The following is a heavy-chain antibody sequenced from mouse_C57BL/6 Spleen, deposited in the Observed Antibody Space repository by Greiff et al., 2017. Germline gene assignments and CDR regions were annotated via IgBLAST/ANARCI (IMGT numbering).Heavy chain of an antibody. CDR3: ARHEERGRWDVGAMDY. Sequence: VKLVESGAELVKPGASVKLSCKASGYTFTEYTIHWVKQRSGQGLEWIGWFYPGSGSIKYNEKFKDKATLTADKSSSTVYMELSRLTSEDSAVYFCARHEERGRWDVGAMDYWGQGTSVTVSS. V-gene: IGHV1-62-2*01. J-gene: IGHJ4*01. D-gene: IGHD4-1*01. CDR1: GYTFTEYT. CDR2: FYPGSGSI.